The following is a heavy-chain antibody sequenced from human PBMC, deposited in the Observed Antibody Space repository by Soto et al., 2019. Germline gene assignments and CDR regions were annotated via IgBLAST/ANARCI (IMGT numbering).Heavy chain of an antibody. D-gene: IGHD3-3*01. CDR3: ARDAHPLGVAFDY. J-gene: IGHJ4*02. CDR2: IYYSGST. V-gene: IGHV4-31*03. CDR1: GGSISSGGYY. Sequence: QVQLQESGPGLVKPSQTLSLTCTVSGGSISSGGYYWSWIRQHPGKGLEWIGYIYYSGSTYYNPSLKRRVTISVDTSKNQFSLKLSSVTAADTAVYYCARDAHPLGVAFDYWGQGTLVTVSS.